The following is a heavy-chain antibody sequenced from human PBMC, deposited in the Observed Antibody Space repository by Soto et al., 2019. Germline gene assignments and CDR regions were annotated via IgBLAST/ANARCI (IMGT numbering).Heavy chain of an antibody. CDR2: IYYSGNT. Sequence: SETLSLTRTVSGGSINSSSYYWGWIRQPPGKGLEWIGSIYYSGNTYCNPSLMSRVTISVDTAKNQFSLKLSSVTAADTAVYYCARRYGGNFDYWGQGTLVTGSA. D-gene: IGHD1-26*01. J-gene: IGHJ4*02. CDR3: ARRYGGNFDY. V-gene: IGHV4-39*07. CDR1: GGSINSSSYY.